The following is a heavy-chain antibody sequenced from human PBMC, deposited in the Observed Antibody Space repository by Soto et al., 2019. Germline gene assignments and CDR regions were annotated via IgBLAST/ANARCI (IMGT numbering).Heavy chain of an antibody. Sequence: PSETLSLTCTVSGCSISSYYWSWVRQPPGKGLEWIGYIYYSGSTNYNPSLKSRVTISVDTSKNQFSLKLSSVTAADTAVYYGARENWNDAEGFDYWGQGTLVTVS. D-gene: IGHD1-1*01. V-gene: IGHV4-59*01. CDR2: IYYSGST. CDR1: GCSISSYY. J-gene: IGHJ4*02. CDR3: ARENWNDAEGFDY.